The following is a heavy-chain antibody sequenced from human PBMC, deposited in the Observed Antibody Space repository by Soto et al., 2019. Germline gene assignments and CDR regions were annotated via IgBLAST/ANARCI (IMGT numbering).Heavy chain of an antibody. J-gene: IGHJ4*02. D-gene: IGHD4-17*01. Sequence: EVQLVESGGGLVQPGGSLRLSCAASGFTVSSNYMSWVRQAPGKGLEWVSVIYSGGSTYYADSVKGRFTISRDNSKNTXXXXXXXXXXXXTAVYYCARDGYGDSFFDYWGQGTLVTVSS. V-gene: IGHV3-66*01. CDR2: IYSGGST. CDR1: GFTVSSNY. CDR3: ARDGYGDSFFDY.